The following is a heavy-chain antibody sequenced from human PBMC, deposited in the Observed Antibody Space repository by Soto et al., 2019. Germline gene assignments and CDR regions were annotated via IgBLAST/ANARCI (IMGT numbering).Heavy chain of an antibody. CDR3: ARDVGQYHVSSGYYFWFDP. CDR2: IYYSGST. Sequence: QVQLQESGPGLVKPSETLSLTCTVSGGSISSYYWSWIRQPPGKGLEWIGYIYYSGSTNYNPSLKIRITISVDTAKNQFALELSCVTAADTAVYYCARDVGQYHVSSGYYFWFDPWCQGTLVTVSS. V-gene: IGHV4-59*01. D-gene: IGHD3-22*01. J-gene: IGHJ5*02. CDR1: GGSISSYY.